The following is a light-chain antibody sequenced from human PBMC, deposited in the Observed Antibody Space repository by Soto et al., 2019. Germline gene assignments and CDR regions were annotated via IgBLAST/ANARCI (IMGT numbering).Light chain of an antibody. Sequence: QSVLTQPPSVSGAPGQRVTISCTRSSSNIGAGYDVHWYQQLPGTAPKLVIYGNSNRPSGVPDRFSGSKSGTSASLAITGLQAEDEADYYCQSYDSSLSGYVFGTGTKLTVL. CDR2: GNS. CDR3: QSYDSSLSGYV. J-gene: IGLJ1*01. CDR1: SSNIGAGYD. V-gene: IGLV1-40*01.